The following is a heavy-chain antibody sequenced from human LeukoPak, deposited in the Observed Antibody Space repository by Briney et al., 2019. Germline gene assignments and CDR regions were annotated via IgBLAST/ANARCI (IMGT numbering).Heavy chain of an antibody. D-gene: IGHD3-10*01. CDR3: ARAAYYYGSGSCYYYMDV. CDR1: GFTFSSYE. Sequence: PGGSLRLACAASGFTFSSYEMNWARQAPGKGLEWVSYISSSGSTIYYTDSVKGRFTISRDNAKNSLYLQMNSLRAEDTAVYYCARAAYYYGSGSCYYYMDVWGKGTTVTVSS. V-gene: IGHV3-48*03. J-gene: IGHJ6*03. CDR2: ISSSGSTI.